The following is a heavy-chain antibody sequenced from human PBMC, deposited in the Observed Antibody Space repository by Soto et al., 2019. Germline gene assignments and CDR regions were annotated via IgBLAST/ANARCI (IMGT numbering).Heavy chain of an antibody. CDR2: TYTGGYT. CDR3: AREVSGTSFDY. Sequence: GGSLRLSCAASGFIVSDNYINWVRQAPGKGLEWVSVTYTGGYTYYADSVKGRFTISRGNSKNTLYLQMNSLRAEDTAVYYYAREVSGTSFDYWGQGTLVTVSS. CDR1: GFIVSDNY. V-gene: IGHV3-53*01. D-gene: IGHD1-7*01. J-gene: IGHJ4*02.